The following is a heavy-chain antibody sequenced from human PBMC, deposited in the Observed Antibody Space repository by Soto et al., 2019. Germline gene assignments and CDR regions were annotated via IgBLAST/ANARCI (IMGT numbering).Heavy chain of an antibody. V-gene: IGHV3-53*01. Sequence: EVQLVESGGGLNQPGGSLRLSCAASGFTVSSSYMSWVRQAPGKGLEWLSVIYSGGGTYYADSVKGRFSTSRDSSKNTLYRQMNDLRAEDTAIYYCARDKGYGDQRTLGYWGEETLVTVSS. CDR1: GFTVSSSY. CDR3: ARDKGYGDQRTLGY. J-gene: IGHJ4*02. D-gene: IGHD4-17*01. CDR2: IYSGGGT.